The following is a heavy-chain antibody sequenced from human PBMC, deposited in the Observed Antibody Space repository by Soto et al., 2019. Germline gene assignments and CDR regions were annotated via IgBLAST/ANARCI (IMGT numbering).Heavy chain of an antibody. V-gene: IGHV4-34*01. CDR1: GGSFSGYY. CDR2: INHSGST. CDR3: ARGALGSYYGNYFQH. D-gene: IGHD1-26*01. Sequence: SETLSLTCAVYGGSFSGYYWSWIRQPPGKGLEWIGEINHSGSTNYNPSLKSRVTISVDTSKNQFSLKLSSVTAADTAVYYCARGALGSYYGNYFQHWGQGTLVTVSS. J-gene: IGHJ1*01.